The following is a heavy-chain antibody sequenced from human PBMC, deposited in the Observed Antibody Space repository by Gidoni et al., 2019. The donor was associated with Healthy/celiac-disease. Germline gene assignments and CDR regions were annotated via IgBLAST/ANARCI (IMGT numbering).Heavy chain of an antibody. CDR1: GFTFSSYW. Sequence: EVQLVESGGGLVQPGGSLRLSCAASGFTFSSYWMSWVRQAPGKGLEWVANIKQDGSEKYYVDSVKGRFTISRDNAKNSLYLQMNSLRAEDTAVYYCARDGYYDFWSGYGSAFDIWGQGTMVTVSS. J-gene: IGHJ3*02. V-gene: IGHV3-7*03. D-gene: IGHD3-3*01. CDR3: ARDGYYDFWSGYGSAFDI. CDR2: IKQDGSEK.